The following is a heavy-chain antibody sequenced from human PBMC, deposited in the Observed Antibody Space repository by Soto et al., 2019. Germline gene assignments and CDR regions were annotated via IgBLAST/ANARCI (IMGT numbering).Heavy chain of an antibody. Sequence: LSLTCIVSNFSISSGYYWGWIRQSPGKGLEWIATIYHTGHTYYNPSLKSRATISVDTSENHFSLKLSSVTAADTAFYYCARAMGELSLQGSLDFDFWGQGTLVTVSS. CDR3: ARAMGELSLQGSLDFDF. CDR1: NFSISSGYY. D-gene: IGHD3-16*01. CDR2: IYHTGHT. V-gene: IGHV4-38-2*02. J-gene: IGHJ4*02.